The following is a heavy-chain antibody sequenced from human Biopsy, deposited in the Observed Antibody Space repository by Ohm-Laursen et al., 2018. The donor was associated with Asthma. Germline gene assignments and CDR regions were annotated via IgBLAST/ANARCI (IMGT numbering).Heavy chain of an antibody. J-gene: IGHJ4*02. CDR2: INSVFGTT. Sequence: SVKVSCKSLGGTFNTYVIGWARQAPGQGLVWMGGINSVFGTTTYPQKFQDRVTITADDSTSTVYMELSSLRSEDTAVYYCARKAGSCISRTCYSLDFWGQGTLVTVSS. CDR1: GGTFNTYV. V-gene: IGHV1-69*13. D-gene: IGHD2-2*01. CDR3: ARKAGSCISRTCYSLDF.